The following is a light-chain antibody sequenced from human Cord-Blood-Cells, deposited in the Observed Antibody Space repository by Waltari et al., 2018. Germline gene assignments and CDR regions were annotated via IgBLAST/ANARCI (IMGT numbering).Light chain of an antibody. CDR1: QSVSSY. Sequence: EIVLTQSPATLSLSPGERATLSCRASQSVSSYLAWYQQKPGQAPSLLIYVASNRATGIPARFSGSGSGTDFTLTISSLEPEDFAVYYCQQRSNWYTFGQGTKLEIK. CDR2: VAS. J-gene: IGKJ2*01. V-gene: IGKV3-11*01. CDR3: QQRSNWYT.